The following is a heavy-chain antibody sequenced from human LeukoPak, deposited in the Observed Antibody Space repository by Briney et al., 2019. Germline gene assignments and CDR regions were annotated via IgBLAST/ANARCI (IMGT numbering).Heavy chain of an antibody. Sequence: SGTLSLTCAVHGGSISSHYWSWIRQPPGKGLEWIGYIFYNGNSNYNPSLKSRVTMSVDTSRNQLSVRLSSITAADTAVYYCARDGLLGEFDYWGQGTLVTVSS. CDR1: GGSISSHY. D-gene: IGHD3-16*01. J-gene: IGHJ4*02. CDR2: IFYNGNS. V-gene: IGHV4-59*11. CDR3: ARDGLLGEFDY.